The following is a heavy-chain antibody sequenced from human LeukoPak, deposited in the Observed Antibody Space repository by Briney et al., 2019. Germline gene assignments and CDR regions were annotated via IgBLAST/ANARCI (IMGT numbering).Heavy chain of an antibody. V-gene: IGHV4-59*12. Sequence: SETLSLTCTVSGGSISSYYWSWIRQPPGKGLEWIGYIYYSGSTNYNPSLKSRVTISVDTSKTQISLRLSSVTAADTAVYYCARDHGSSNWYYYWGQGILVSVAS. J-gene: IGHJ4*02. CDR1: GGSISSYY. D-gene: IGHD6-13*01. CDR2: IYYSGST. CDR3: ARDHGSSNWYYY.